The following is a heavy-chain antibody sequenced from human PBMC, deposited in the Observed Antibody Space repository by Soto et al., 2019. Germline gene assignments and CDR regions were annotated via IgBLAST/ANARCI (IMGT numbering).Heavy chain of an antibody. CDR2: ISGSGGST. Sequence: GGSLRLSCAASGFTFSSYAMSWVRQAPGKGLEWVSAISGSGGSTYYADSVKGRFTISRDNAKNSLYLQMNSLRAEDTAVYYCARDSSGYDLVDYWGQGTLVTVSS. D-gene: IGHD5-12*01. CDR1: GFTFSSYA. V-gene: IGHV3-23*01. CDR3: ARDSSGYDLVDY. J-gene: IGHJ4*02.